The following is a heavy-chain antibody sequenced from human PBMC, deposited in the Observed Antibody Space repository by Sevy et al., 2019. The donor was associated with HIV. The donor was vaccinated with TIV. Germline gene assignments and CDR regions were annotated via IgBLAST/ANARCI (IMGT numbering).Heavy chain of an antibody. CDR1: GFTFSGSA. CDR2: IRSKANSYAT. Sequence: GGSLRLSCAASGFTFSGSAMHWVRQASGKGLEWVGRIRSKANSYATAYAASVKGRFTISRDDSKNTAYLQMNSLKTXXXXXXXXXXXXXXNHFGFDYWGQGTLVTVSS. CDR3: XXXXXXNHFGFDY. V-gene: IGHV3-73*01. D-gene: IGHD3-10*01. J-gene: IGHJ4*02.